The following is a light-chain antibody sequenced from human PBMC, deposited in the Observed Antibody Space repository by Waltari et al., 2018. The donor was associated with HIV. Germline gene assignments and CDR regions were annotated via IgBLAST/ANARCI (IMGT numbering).Light chain of an antibody. V-gene: IGLV6-57*03. CDR2: EDD. CDR3: QSFDTSNQWI. CDR1: SGSIVSNY. Sequence: FLLTQPPSASESQGKTVTISCTRSSGSIVSNYVPWYQQRPGHATTTLIYEDDQRPSGVPDRFSGSIDTSSNSASLTISGLNTEDEADYYCQSFDTSNQWIFGGGTKLTVL. J-gene: IGLJ2*01.